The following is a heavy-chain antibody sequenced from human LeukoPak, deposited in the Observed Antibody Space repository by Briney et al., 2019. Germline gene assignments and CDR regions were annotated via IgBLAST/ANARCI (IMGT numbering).Heavy chain of an antibody. V-gene: IGHV3-74*01. D-gene: IGHD1-1*01. CDR2: INSDGSST. CDR1: GFNFRNYW. Sequence: GGSLRLSCAASGFNFRNYWMHWVRQAPGKGLVWVSRINSDGSSTSYADSVKGRFTISRDNAENTLYLQVNSLRAEDTAVYYCATDEAATGRLDYWGQGTLVTDSS. J-gene: IGHJ4*02. CDR3: ATDEAATGRLDY.